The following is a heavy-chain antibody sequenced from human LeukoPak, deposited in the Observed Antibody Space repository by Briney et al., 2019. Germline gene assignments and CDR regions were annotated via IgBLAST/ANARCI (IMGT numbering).Heavy chain of an antibody. CDR3: TRDGHCSSSSCYPDY. J-gene: IGHJ4*02. CDR1: GYTFSNYW. V-gene: IGHV3-74*01. Sequence: GWSLRLYCAASGYTFSNYWVRWVRQVPGKGLVWVASLNSDGTYTTYADSVKGRFTISRDNAKNTLFLQMDSLRVDDTAVYYCTRDGHCSSSSCYPDYWGQGILVTVSS. CDR2: LNSDGTYT. D-gene: IGHD2-2*01.